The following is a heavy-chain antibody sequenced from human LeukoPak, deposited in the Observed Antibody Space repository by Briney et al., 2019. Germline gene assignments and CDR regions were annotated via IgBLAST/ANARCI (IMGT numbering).Heavy chain of an antibody. CDR3: ARHKRVGWAGIAAEIDY. CDR2: IYYSGST. J-gene: IGHJ4*02. V-gene: IGHV4-39*01. CDR1: GFTFSSYA. Sequence: GSLRLSCAASGFTFSSYAMSWVRQAPGKGLEWIGSIYYSGSTYYNPSLKSRVTISVDTSKNQFSLKLSSVTAADTAVYYCARHKRVGWAGIAAEIDYWGQGTLVTVSS. D-gene: IGHD6-13*01.